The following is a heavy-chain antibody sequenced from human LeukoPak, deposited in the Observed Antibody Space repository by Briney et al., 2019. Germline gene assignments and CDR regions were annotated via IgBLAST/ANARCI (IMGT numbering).Heavy chain of an antibody. V-gene: IGHV1-18*01. CDR3: ARAPGYYDSSGANWFDP. D-gene: IGHD3-22*01. CDR1: GYTFTSYA. J-gene: IGHJ5*02. CDR2: ISAYNGNT. Sequence: GASVKVSCKASGYTFTSYAMHWVRQAPGQRLEWMGWISAYNGNTNYAQKLQGRVTMTTDTSTSTAYMELRSLRSDDTAVYYCARAPGYYDSSGANWFDPWGQGTLVTVSS.